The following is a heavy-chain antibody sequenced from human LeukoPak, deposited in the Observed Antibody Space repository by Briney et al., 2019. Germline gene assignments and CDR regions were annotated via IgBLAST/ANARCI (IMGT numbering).Heavy chain of an antibody. V-gene: IGHV3-74*01. J-gene: IGHJ4*02. CDR1: GFTFSTYW. CDR3: ARDHSSWEVPSDY. Sequence: GGSLRLSCVASGFTFSTYWMHWVRQVPGKGLVCVSGINTDGSSRSYADSVKGRFTISRDNAKNTLYLQMNSLRAEDTAVYYCARDHSSWEVPSDYWGQGTLVTVSS. D-gene: IGHD6-13*01. CDR2: INTDGSSR.